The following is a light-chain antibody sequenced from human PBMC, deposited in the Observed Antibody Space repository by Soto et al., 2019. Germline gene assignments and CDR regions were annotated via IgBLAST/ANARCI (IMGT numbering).Light chain of an antibody. CDR1: QSISRY. J-gene: IGKJ5*01. CDR2: VAS. Sequence: MEVTRVRTTRCASVAASDKITCRVSQSISRYLNWYQQKPGKAPNLLIYVASSLQSEVPSRFSGSGSGTDFNLTITSLQPEDFATYYSKQSSGSPMTFGQGTRLEIK. V-gene: IGKV1-39*01. CDR3: KQSSGSPMT.